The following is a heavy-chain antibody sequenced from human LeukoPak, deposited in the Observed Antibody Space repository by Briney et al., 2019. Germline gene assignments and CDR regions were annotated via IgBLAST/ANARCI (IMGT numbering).Heavy chain of an antibody. J-gene: IGHJ3*02. V-gene: IGHV1-69*13. CDR3: ARLTLMAILTGYHKDDAFDI. CDR2: IIPIFGTA. D-gene: IGHD3-9*01. Sequence: ASVKVSCKASGGTFSSYAISWVRQAPGQGLGWMGGIIPIFGTANYAQKIQGRVTITADESTGTAYMDLSSLSSEDRAVYYCARLTLMAILTGYHKDDAFDIWGQGTMVTVSS. CDR1: GGTFSSYA.